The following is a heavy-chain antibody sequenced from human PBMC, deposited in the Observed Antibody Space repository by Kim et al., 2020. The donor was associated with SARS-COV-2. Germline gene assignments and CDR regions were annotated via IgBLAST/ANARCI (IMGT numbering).Heavy chain of an antibody. CDR3: AKGLGNNNWWRGIDP. CDR1: GFTFSSYA. V-gene: IGHV3-23*01. Sequence: GGSLRLSCAASGFTFSSYAMNWFRQAPGKGLEWVSTISGSGGSTYYADSVKGRFTISRDNSKSTLYLQMNSLRAEDTAVYSCAKGLGNNNWWRGIDPWGQGTLVTVSS. J-gene: IGHJ5*02. CDR2: ISGSGGST. D-gene: IGHD1-1*01.